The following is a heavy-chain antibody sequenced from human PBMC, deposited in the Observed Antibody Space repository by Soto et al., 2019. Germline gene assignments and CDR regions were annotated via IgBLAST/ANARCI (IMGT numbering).Heavy chain of an antibody. CDR3: AKARGANNWANYYGLDV. V-gene: IGHV3-30*18. D-gene: IGHD1-1*01. CDR1: GFVFAKYG. Sequence: GGSLRLSCAASGFVFAKYGMHWVRQAPGKGLEWVALITYEGSNKYYADAMKGRFTISRDNVENMVSLQLDGLRGEDTAVYYCAKARGANNWANYYGLDVWGQGTTVTVSS. CDR2: ITYEGSNK. J-gene: IGHJ6*02.